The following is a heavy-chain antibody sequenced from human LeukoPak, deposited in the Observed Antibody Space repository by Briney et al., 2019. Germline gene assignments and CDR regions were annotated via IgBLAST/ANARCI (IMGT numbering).Heavy chain of an antibody. D-gene: IGHD4-23*01. CDR3: ASGNLGDWFDP. J-gene: IGHJ5*02. CDR1: GGSISSGGYS. V-gene: IGHV4-30-2*01. Sequence: SQTLSLTCAVSGGSISSGGYSWSWIRQPPGKGLEWIGYIYHSGSTYYNPSLKGRVTISVDRSKNQFSLKLSSVTAADTAVYYCASGNLGDWFDPWGQGTLVTVSS. CDR2: IYHSGST.